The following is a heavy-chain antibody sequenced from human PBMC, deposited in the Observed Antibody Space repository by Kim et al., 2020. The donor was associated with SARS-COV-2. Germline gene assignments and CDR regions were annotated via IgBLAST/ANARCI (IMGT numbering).Heavy chain of an antibody. J-gene: IGHJ5*02. CDR3: ARDPGPMYSSSQPDGFDP. V-gene: IGHV3-21*01. D-gene: IGHD6-13*01. Sequence: GGSLRLSCAASGFTFSSYSMNWVRQAPGKGLEWVSSISSSSSYIYYADSVKGRFTISRDNAKNSLYLQMNSLRAEDTAVYYCARDPGPMYSSSQPDGFDPWGQGTLVTVSS. CDR1: GFTFSSYS. CDR2: ISSSSSYI.